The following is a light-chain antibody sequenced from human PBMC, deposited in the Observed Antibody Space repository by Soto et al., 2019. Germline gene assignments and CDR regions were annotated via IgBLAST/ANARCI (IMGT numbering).Light chain of an antibody. Sequence: EIVMTQSPATLSVSPGERATLSCRASQSVSSSLAWYQQKPGQAPRLLIYGASTRATGIPARFSGSGSGIEFTLTISSLQSEDFAVYYCQQYNNWWTFGQGTKAEIK. CDR1: QSVSSS. CDR3: QQYNNWWT. CDR2: GAS. V-gene: IGKV3-15*01. J-gene: IGKJ1*01.